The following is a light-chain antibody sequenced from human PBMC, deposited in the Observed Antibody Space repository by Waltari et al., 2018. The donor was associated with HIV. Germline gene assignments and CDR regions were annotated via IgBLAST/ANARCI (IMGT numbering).Light chain of an antibody. V-gene: IGLV2-14*01. CDR2: EVT. CDR3: ISYRSGFTLM. J-gene: IGLJ3*02. CDR1: SFDVGDYNY. Sequence: QSALTQPASVSGSPGQSITISCTGTSFDVGDYNYVHWYQQPPGKAPKLLIYEVTNRPSGVSNRFSGSKSGNTASLTISGLQAEDEADYYCISYRSGFTLMFGGGTKLTVL.